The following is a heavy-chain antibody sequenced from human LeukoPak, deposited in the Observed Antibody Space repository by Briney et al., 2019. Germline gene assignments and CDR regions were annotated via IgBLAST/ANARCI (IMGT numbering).Heavy chain of an antibody. CDR2: ISGSGGST. D-gene: IGHD1-1*01. V-gene: IGHV3-23*01. CDR3: AKGGGSRGYNSWCFDY. J-gene: IGHJ4*02. CDR1: GFTFSSYD. Sequence: GGSLTLSCAASGFTFSSYDMMWVRQAPGKGLEWVSAISGSGGSTYYADSVKGRFTISRDNSKNTLYLQMNSLRAEDTAVYYWAKGGGSRGYNSWCFDYWGQGTLATVSS.